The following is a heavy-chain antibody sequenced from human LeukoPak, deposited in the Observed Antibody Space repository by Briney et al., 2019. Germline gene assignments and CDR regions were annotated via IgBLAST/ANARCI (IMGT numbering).Heavy chain of an antibody. Sequence: GGSLRLSCAAPGFPFSNYWMNWVRQAPGNALEWVAYIRKDGGETYYVDSVKGRFTISRDNAKNSLYLQMNSLRAEDTAVYYCARHISGQPFDYWGQGTLVTVSS. D-gene: IGHD6-19*01. J-gene: IGHJ4*02. CDR3: ARHISGQPFDY. CDR1: GFPFSNYW. V-gene: IGHV3-7*03. CDR2: IRKDGGET.